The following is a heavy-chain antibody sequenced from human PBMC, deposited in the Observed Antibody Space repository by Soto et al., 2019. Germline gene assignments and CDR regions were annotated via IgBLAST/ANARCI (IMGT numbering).Heavy chain of an antibody. CDR1: GGSISGYY. Sequence: SETLSLTCTVSGGSISGYYWSWIRQPPGKGLEWIGYIYYSGSTNYTPSLKSRVTISVDTSKNQFSLKLSSVTAADTAVYYCARVGSYDYVDYWGQGTLVTVSS. CDR3: ARVGSYDYVDY. V-gene: IGHV4-59*01. D-gene: IGHD5-18*01. CDR2: IYYSGST. J-gene: IGHJ4*02.